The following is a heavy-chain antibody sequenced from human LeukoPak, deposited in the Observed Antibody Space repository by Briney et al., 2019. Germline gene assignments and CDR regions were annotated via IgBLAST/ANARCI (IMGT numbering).Heavy chain of an antibody. Sequence: GGSLRLSCAPTGFTFDDYGMSWVRQAPGKELEWVSGINWNGGSTGYADSVKGRFTISRDNAKNSLYLQMNSLRAEDTALYYCAREATVTTRPYYFDYWGQGTLVTVSS. J-gene: IGHJ4*02. CDR3: AREATVTTRPYYFDY. CDR1: GFTFDDYG. D-gene: IGHD4-17*01. CDR2: INWNGGST. V-gene: IGHV3-20*04.